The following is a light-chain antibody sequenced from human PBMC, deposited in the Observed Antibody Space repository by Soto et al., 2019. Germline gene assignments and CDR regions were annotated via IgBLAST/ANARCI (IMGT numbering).Light chain of an antibody. CDR1: QSVRSN. V-gene: IGKV3-20*01. Sequence: EIVMTQSPATLSVSPGERAILYCRASQSVRSNLAWYQQKPGQAPRLLIYGASNRATGIPDRFSGSGSGTDFTLTISRLEPEDFAVYYCQQYGSSGTFGQGTKVDIK. CDR3: QQYGSSGT. J-gene: IGKJ1*01. CDR2: GAS.